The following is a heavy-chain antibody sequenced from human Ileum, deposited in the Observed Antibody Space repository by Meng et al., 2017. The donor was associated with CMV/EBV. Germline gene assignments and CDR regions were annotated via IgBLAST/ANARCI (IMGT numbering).Heavy chain of an antibody. J-gene: IGHJ4*03. V-gene: IGHV3-53*01. D-gene: IGHD3-3*01. CDR2: IFVDGNT. CDR3: ARDFWSGYWY. CDR1: GFTVSSVY. Sequence: GGSLRLSCAASGFTVSSVYMTWVRQAPGKGLEYISVIFVDGNTHYADSVKGRFTISRDNSKNTLYLQMNNLGIEDTAVYYCARDFWSGYWYWGQGKQVNGAS.